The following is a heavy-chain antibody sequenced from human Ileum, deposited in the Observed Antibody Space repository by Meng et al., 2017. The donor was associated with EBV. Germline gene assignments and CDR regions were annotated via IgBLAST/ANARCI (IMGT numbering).Heavy chain of an antibody. CDR1: GDSVSSIRGA. CDR3: ARGSYYFDS. CDR2: TYYRSKWNT. Sequence: GELQQPGPGLLKPSQTLSLTCAISGDSVSSIRGAWTWIRQSPSRGLEWLGRTYYRSKWNTDYAVSVSSRITISPDTSKNQFSLQLNSVTPEDTAVYYCARGSYYFDSWGQGTLVTVSS. V-gene: IGHV6-1*01. J-gene: IGHJ4*02. D-gene: IGHD1-26*01.